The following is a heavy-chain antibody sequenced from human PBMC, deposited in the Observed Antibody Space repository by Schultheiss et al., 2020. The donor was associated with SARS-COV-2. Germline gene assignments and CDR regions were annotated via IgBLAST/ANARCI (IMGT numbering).Heavy chain of an antibody. J-gene: IGHJ6*02. CDR1: GFSFSSYA. CDR3: AREEDYYDSSGYYPYYYYYYGMDV. Sequence: GGSLRLSCAASGFSFSSYAMSWVRQAPGKGLEWVANIKQDGSEKYYVDSVKGRFTISRDNAKNSLYLQMNSLRAEDTAVYYCAREEDYYDSSGYYPYYYYYYGMDVWGQGTTVTVSS. D-gene: IGHD3-22*01. V-gene: IGHV3-7*01. CDR2: IKQDGSEK.